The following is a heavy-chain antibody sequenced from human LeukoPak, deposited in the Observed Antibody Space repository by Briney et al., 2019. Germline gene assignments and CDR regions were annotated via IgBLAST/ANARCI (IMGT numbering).Heavy chain of an antibody. J-gene: IGHJ3*02. CDR1: GYTLTELS. D-gene: IGHD2/OR15-2a*01. CDR3: AREDGEYDAFDI. Sequence: ASVKVSCKVSGYTLTELSMHWVRQAPGKGLEWMGGFDPEDGETIYAQKFQGRVTMTEDTSTDTAYMELSRLRSDDTAVYYCAREDGEYDAFDIWGQRTMVTVSS. V-gene: IGHV1-24*01. CDR2: FDPEDGET.